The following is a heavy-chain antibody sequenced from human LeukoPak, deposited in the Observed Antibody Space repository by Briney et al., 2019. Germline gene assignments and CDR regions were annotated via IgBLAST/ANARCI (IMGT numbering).Heavy chain of an antibody. J-gene: IGHJ4*02. Sequence: PGGSLRLSCAASGFAFSSYSMSWVRQAPGKGLEWVSTIGGAAIDIQSADSVKGWFTISRDNSKNTLYLQMSSLRAEDTAVYFCAKTIAVGFTRCFDYWGQGTLVTVSS. CDR2: IGGAAIDI. D-gene: IGHD1-26*01. CDR3: AKTIAVGFTRCFDY. V-gene: IGHV3-23*01. CDR1: GFAFSSYS.